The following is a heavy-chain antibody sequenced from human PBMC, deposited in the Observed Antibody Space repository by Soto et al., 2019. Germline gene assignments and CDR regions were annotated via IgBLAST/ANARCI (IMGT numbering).Heavy chain of an antibody. D-gene: IGHD3-22*01. V-gene: IGHV4-31*03. J-gene: IGHJ5*02. Sequence: QVQLQESGPGLVKPSQTLSLTCTVSGGSISSGGYYWSWIRQHPGKGLEWIGYIYYSGSTYYNPSLKSRVTISVDTSKNQFSLKLSSVTAADTAVYYCARGEVVVITPGGFDPWGQGTLVTVSS. CDR2: IYYSGST. CDR3: ARGEVVVITPGGFDP. CDR1: GGSISSGGYY.